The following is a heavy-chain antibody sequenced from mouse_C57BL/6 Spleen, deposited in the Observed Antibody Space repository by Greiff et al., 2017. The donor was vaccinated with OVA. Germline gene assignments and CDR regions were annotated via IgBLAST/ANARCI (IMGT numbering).Heavy chain of an antibody. J-gene: IGHJ2*01. CDR2: IDPSDSYT. D-gene: IGHD1-1*01. V-gene: IGHV1-59*01. CDR1: GYTFTSYW. CDR3: AREEDGSSPFDY. Sequence: VQLQQPGAELVRPGTSVKLSCKASGYTFTSYWMHWVKQRPGQGLEWIGVIDPSDSYTNYNQKFKGKATLTVDTFSSTAYMQLSSLTSEDSAVYYCAREEDGSSPFDYWGQGTTLTVSS.